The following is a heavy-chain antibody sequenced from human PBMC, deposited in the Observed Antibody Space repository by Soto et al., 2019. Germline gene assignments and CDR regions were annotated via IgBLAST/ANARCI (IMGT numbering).Heavy chain of an antibody. CDR1: GGSVSSGSYY. V-gene: IGHV4-61*01. CDR3: AREYNWNYSWFDY. Sequence: SETLSLTCTVSGGSVSSGSYYWSWIRQPPGKGLEWIGYIYYSGSTNYNPSLKSRVTISVDTSKNQFSLKLSSVTAADTAVYYCAREYNWNYSWFDYWGRGTLVTVSS. D-gene: IGHD1-7*01. CDR2: IYYSGST. J-gene: IGHJ4*02.